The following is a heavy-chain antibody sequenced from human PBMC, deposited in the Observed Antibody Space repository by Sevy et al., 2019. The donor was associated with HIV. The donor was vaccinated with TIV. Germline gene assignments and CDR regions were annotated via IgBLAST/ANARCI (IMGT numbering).Heavy chain of an antibody. CDR3: ESGAYYYSSRTENFDY. D-gene: IGHD3-10*01. J-gene: IGHJ4*02. CDR2: IWYDGSSK. V-gene: IGHV3-33*01. CDR1: GFTFSSYG. Sequence: GGSLRLSCAASGFTFSSYGMHWVRQAPGKGLEWVALIWYDGSSKYYADSVKGRFTISRDNSKNTLYLQMNSLRAEDTAVYYCESGAYYYSSRTENFDYWGQGTLVTVSS.